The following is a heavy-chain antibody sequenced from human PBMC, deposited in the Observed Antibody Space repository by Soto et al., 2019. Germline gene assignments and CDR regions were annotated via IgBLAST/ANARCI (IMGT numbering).Heavy chain of an antibody. CDR3: ARINDFLTGNQFDH. J-gene: IGHJ4*02. CDR1: GYTFTDYY. D-gene: IGHD3-9*01. CDR2: VNPNSGAT. V-gene: IGHV1-2*02. Sequence: ASVKVSCKSSGYTFTDYYIHWVRQAPGQGLEWMGWVNPNSGATKYAEKFQVRVTMTRDRSMDTTFMELSGLTSDDTALYYCARINDFLTGNQFDHWGQGTLVTVSS.